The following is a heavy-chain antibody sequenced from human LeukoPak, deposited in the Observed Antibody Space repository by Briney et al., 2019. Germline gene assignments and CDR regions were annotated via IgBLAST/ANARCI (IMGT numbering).Heavy chain of an antibody. CDR2: IRYDGSNK. CDR3: AREQVVVVPAATYAFDI. Sequence: PGGSLRLSCAASGFTFSSYGMHWVRQAPGKGLEWVAFIRYDGSNKYYADSVKGRFTISRDNSKNTLYLQMNSLRAEDTAVYYCAREQVVVVPAATYAFDIWGQGTMVTVSS. J-gene: IGHJ3*02. D-gene: IGHD2-2*01. V-gene: IGHV3-30*02. CDR1: GFTFSSYG.